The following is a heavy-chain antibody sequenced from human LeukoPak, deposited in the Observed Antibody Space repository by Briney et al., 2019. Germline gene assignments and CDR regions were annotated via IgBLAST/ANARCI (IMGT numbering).Heavy chain of an antibody. CDR1: GFTFCSYS. J-gene: IGHJ4*02. Sequence: GGSLRLSCAASGFTFCSYSMNWVRQAPGKGLEWVSSISSSSSYIYYADSVKGRFTISRDNAKNSLYLQMNSLRAEDTAVYYCARYYDSSGYYDYWGQGTLVTVSS. CDR2: ISSSSSYI. D-gene: IGHD3-22*01. V-gene: IGHV3-21*01. CDR3: ARYYDSSGYYDY.